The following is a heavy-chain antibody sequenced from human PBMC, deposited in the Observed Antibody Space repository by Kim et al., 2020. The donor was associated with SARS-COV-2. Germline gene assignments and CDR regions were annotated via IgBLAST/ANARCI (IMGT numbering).Heavy chain of an antibody. Sequence: GGSLRLSCAASGFTFSTYAMSWVRQAPGKGLEWVSTITGNNAQTYYADSVRGRSTISRDNSKNTLYLQMNSLRAEDTAVYYCAKQQWLTFDVFDFWGQGTMVTVSS. CDR2: ITGNNAQT. CDR3: AKQQWLTFDVFDF. J-gene: IGHJ3*01. CDR1: GFTFSTYA. D-gene: IGHD6-19*01. V-gene: IGHV3-23*01.